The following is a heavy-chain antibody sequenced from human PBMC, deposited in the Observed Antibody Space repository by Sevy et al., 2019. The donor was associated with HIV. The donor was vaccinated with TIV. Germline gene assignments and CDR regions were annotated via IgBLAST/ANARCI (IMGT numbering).Heavy chain of an antibody. V-gene: IGHV1-2*02. CDR1: GYTFIGYY. CDR2: INPNGGGT. Sequence: ASVKVSCKTSGYTFIGYYMHWVRQAPGQGLEWMGWINPNGGGTNYAQKFQGRVTMTSDRCIGTAYMELSGLGSDETAIYYCARDDMYYYDTTAYYAGTDYWGQGTLVNVSS. D-gene: IGHD3-22*01. CDR3: ARDDMYYYDTTAYYAGTDY. J-gene: IGHJ4*02.